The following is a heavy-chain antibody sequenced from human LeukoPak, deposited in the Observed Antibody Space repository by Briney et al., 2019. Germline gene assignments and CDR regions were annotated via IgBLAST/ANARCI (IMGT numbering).Heavy chain of an antibody. CDR3: ARVAEYYYYMDV. CDR1: GYSISSGYY. V-gene: IGHV4-38-2*02. CDR2: IYHIGNT. J-gene: IGHJ6*03. Sequence: SETLSLTCTVSGYSISSGYYWGWIRQPPGKGLEWIGTIYHIGNTYYNPSLKSRVTISVDTSKNQFSLKLSSVIAADTAVYYCARVAEYYYYMDVWGKGTTVTVSS.